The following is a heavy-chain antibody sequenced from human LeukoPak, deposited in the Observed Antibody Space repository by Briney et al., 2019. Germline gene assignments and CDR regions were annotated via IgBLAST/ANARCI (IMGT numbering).Heavy chain of an antibody. D-gene: IGHD4-11*01. CDR3: ARTDSNYENWFDP. J-gene: IGHJ5*02. Sequence: GASVKVSCKASGGTFSSYAISWVRQAPGQGLEWMGIINPSGGSTSYAQKFQGRVTMTRDTSTSTVYMELSSLRSEDTAVYYCARTDSNYENWFDPWGQGTLVTVSS. V-gene: IGHV1-46*01. CDR2: INPSGGST. CDR1: GGTFSSYA.